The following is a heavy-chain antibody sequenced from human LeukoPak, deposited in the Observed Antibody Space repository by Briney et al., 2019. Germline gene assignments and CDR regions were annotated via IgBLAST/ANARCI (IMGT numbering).Heavy chain of an antibody. V-gene: IGHV3-7*01. CDR1: GFTFRSYW. D-gene: IGHD2/OR15-2a*01. CDR3: ATEKFCTSTTCLYHFQF. CDR2: IKQDGSEK. J-gene: IGHJ4*02. Sequence: GGSLRLSCAASGFTFRSYWMTWVRQAPGKGLEWVANIKQDGSEKNYVDSVEGRFTIPRDNAKNSLYLQMNSLRAEDTAVYYCATEKFCTSTTCLYHFQFWGQGTLVTVSS.